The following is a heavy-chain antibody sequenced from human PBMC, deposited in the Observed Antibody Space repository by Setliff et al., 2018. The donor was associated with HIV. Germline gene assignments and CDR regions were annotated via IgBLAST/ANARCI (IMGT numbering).Heavy chain of an antibody. D-gene: IGHD6-19*01. CDR1: GGSLSGYY. CDR3: ARRTSFIVGEVAGNFDY. CDR2: INDIGST. V-gene: IGHV4-34*01. Sequence: SETLSLTCDVYGGSLSGYYWSWIRQSPEKGLEWIGEINDIGSTKYNPSLKSRFTISADIPNNQFSLNLKSVTAADTGVFYCARRTSFIVGEVAGNFDYWGQGTPVTVSS. J-gene: IGHJ4*02.